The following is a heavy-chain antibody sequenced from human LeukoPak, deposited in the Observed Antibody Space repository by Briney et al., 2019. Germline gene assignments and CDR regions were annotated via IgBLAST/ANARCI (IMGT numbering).Heavy chain of an antibody. CDR2: ISAYNGNT. Sequence: RASVKVSCKASGGTFSSYAISWVRQAPGQGLEWMGWISAYNGNTNYAQKLQGRVTMTTDTSTSTAYMELRSLRSDDTAVYYCGATFTMSDAFDIWGQGTMVTVSS. CDR3: GATFTMSDAFDI. J-gene: IGHJ3*02. CDR1: GGTFSSYA. D-gene: IGHD3-10*02. V-gene: IGHV1-18*01.